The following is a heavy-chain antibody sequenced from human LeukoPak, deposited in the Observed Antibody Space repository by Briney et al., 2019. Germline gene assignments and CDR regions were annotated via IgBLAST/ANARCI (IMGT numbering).Heavy chain of an antibody. CDR3: ARDGTSGSYF. CDR2: IYYSGST. D-gene: IGHD1-26*01. V-gene: IGHV4-30-4*08. Sequence: KPSETLSLTCAVSGYSISSGDYYWSWIRQPPGKGLEWIGYIYYSGSTYYNPPLKSRVTISVDTSKNQFSLKLSSVTAADTAVYYCARDGTSGSYFWGQGTLVTVSS. CDR1: GYSISSGDYY. J-gene: IGHJ4*02.